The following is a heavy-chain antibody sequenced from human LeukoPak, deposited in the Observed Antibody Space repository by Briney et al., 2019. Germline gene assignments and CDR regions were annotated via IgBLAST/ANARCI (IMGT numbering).Heavy chain of an antibody. V-gene: IGHV3-23*01. J-gene: IGHJ4*02. CDR1: GFTFSDHA. D-gene: IGHD4-11*01. CDR2: ISNSGGST. CDR3: AKFRMTTVTSFDY. Sequence: PGGSLRLSCAATGFTFSDHAMSWVRQAPGTGLEWVSSISNSGGSTYYADSVKGRFTISRDNSKNTLYLQMNSLRAEDTAVYYCAKFRMTTVTSFDYWGQGTLVTVSS.